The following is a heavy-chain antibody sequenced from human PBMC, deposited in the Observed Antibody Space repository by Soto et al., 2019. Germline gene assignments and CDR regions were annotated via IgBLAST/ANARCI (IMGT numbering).Heavy chain of an antibody. CDR3: ARDLGPYYYDSSGYYYAYGMDV. Sequence: EVQLVESGGGLVKPGGSLRLSCAASGFPFSSYSINWVRQAPGKGLEWVSSISSSSSYIYYADSVKGRFTISRDNAKNSLYLQMNRLRAEDTAVYYCARDLGPYYYDSSGYYYAYGMDVWGQGTTVTVSS. V-gene: IGHV3-21*01. J-gene: IGHJ6*02. D-gene: IGHD3-22*01. CDR2: ISSSSSYI. CDR1: GFPFSSYS.